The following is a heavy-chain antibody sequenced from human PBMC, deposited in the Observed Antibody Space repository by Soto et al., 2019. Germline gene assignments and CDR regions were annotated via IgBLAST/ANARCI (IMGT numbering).Heavy chain of an antibody. CDR2: INAGNGNT. CDR3: ARDYRIAAAGHVPGLYYYYGMDV. D-gene: IGHD6-13*01. V-gene: IGHV1-3*01. Sequence: ASVKVSCKASGYTFTGYAMHWVRQAPGQRLEWMGWINAGNGNTKYSQKFQGRVTITRDTSASTAYMELSSLRSEDTAVYYCARDYRIAAAGHVPGLYYYYGMDVWGQGTTVTVSS. CDR1: GYTFTGYA. J-gene: IGHJ6*02.